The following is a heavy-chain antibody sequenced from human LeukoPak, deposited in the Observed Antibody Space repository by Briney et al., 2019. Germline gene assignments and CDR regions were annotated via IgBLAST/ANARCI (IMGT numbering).Heavy chain of an antibody. CDR2: ISSSSSYI. V-gene: IGHV3-21*01. D-gene: IGHD6-19*01. J-gene: IGHJ4*02. CDR1: GFTFSSYS. Sequence: GGSLRLSCAASGFTFSSYSMNWVRQAPGKGLEWVSSISSSSSYIYYADSVKGRFTISRDNAKNSLYLQMNSLRAEDTAVYYCAKDLTAVAGMGNAFDIWGQGTLVTVSS. CDR3: AKDLTAVAGMGNAFDI.